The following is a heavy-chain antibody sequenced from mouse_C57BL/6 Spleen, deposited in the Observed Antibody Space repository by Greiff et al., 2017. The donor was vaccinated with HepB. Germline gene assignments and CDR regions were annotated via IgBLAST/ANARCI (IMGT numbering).Heavy chain of an antibody. J-gene: IGHJ4*01. V-gene: IGHV2-2*01. D-gene: IGHD2-5*01. CDR1: GFSLTSYG. Sequence: QVQLQQSGPGLVQPSQSLSITCTVSGFSLTSYGVHWVRQSPGKGLEWLGVIWSGGSTDYNAAFISRLSISKDNSKSQVFFKMNSLQADDTAIYYCARIRSNYGDYAMDYWGQGTSVTVSS. CDR3: ARIRSNYGDYAMDY. CDR2: IWSGGST.